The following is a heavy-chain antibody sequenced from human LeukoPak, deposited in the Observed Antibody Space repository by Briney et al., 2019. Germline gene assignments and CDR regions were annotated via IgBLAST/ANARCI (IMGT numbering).Heavy chain of an antibody. CDR3: AKDISYYDSSGYYGY. D-gene: IGHD3-22*01. V-gene: IGHV3-9*01. J-gene: IGHJ4*02. Sequence: GGSLRLSCAASGFTFDDYAMHWVRQAPGKGLEWVSGISWNSGSIGYADSVKGRFTISRDNAKNSLYLQMNSLRAEDTALYYCAKDISYYDSSGYYGYWGQGTLVTVSS. CDR1: GFTFDDYA. CDR2: ISWNSGSI.